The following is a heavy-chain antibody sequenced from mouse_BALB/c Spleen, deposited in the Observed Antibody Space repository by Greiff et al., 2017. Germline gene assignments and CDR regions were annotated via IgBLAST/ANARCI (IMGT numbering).Heavy chain of an antibody. CDR3: ARINGNDYYAMDY. CDR2: IWWNDNK. CDR1: GFSLSTYGIG. V-gene: IGHV8-11*01. J-gene: IGHJ4*01. D-gene: IGHD2-1*01. Sequence: QVTLKESGPGILQPSQTLSLTCSFSGFSLSTYGIGVGWIRQPSGKGLEWLAHIWWNDNKYYNTALKSRLTISKDTSNNPVFLKIASVDTADTATYYRARINGNDYYAMDYWGQGTSVTVSS.